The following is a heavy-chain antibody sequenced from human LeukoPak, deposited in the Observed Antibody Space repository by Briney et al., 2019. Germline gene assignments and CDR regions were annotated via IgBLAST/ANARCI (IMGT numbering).Heavy chain of an antibody. V-gene: IGHV3-21*01. CDR1: GFSFSSHT. D-gene: IGHD2-2*01. Sequence: GGSLRLSCAVSGFSFSSHTMNWFRQAPGKGLXXXXXXSSSSISINYADSVKGRFTISRDNAKNSLYLQMNSLRADDTAVYFCARLASRDCSSASCSDYWGQGILVTVSP. CDR3: ARLASRDCSSASCSDY. CDR2: XSSSSISI. J-gene: IGHJ4*02.